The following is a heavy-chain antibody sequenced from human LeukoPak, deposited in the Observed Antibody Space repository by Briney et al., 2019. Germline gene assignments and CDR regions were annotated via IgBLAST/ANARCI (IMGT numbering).Heavy chain of an antibody. Sequence: GGSLRLSCAASGLSFSRFEMNWVRQAPGQGLEWVSYISSWGETIYYADSVWGRFTISRDNAKNSLFLQMNSLRAEDTAVYYCASGVEAGKHYYGMDVWGQGTTVTVSS. CDR3: ASGVEAGKHYYGMDV. D-gene: IGHD6-13*01. CDR1: GLSFSRFE. CDR2: ISSWGETI. J-gene: IGHJ6*02. V-gene: IGHV3-48*03.